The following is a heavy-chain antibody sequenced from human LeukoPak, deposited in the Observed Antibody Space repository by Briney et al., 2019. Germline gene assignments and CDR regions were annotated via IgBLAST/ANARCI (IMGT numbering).Heavy chain of an antibody. CDR3: AGGSTTYFQH. V-gene: IGHV4-59*01. Sequence: SETLSLTCTVSGGSISSYYWSWIRQPPGKGLEWIGYIYYSGSTNYNPSLKSRVTISVDTSKNQFSLKLSSVTAADPAVYYCAGGSTTYFQHWGQGTLVTVSS. CDR2: IYYSGST. CDR1: GGSISSYY. D-gene: IGHD2/OR15-2a*01. J-gene: IGHJ1*01.